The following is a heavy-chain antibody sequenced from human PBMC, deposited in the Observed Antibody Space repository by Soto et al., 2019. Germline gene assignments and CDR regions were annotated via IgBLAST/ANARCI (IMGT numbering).Heavy chain of an antibody. J-gene: IGHJ4*02. CDR1: GGSISTYY. V-gene: IGHV4-59*01. D-gene: IGHD3-10*01. CDR2: IYASGAT. CDR3: ASSHSFDGSIYHYYFDF. Sequence: SETLSLTYTSSGGSISTYYWSWIRQPPGRTLEWIGYIYASGATTYNPSLESRVTMSVDMPNNEFSLELTSLTAADTAVYYCASSHSFDGSIYHYYFDFWGQGTLVTVSS.